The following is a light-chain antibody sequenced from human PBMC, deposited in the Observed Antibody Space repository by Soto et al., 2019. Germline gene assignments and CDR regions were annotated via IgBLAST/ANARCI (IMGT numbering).Light chain of an antibody. CDR1: TSNIGNNY. J-gene: IGLJ1*01. CDR3: SSFTSAYTFV. Sequence: QSVLTQPPSVSAAPGQMVTISCSGSTSNIGNNYVSWYQQLPGTAPKLLIYDNNKRPSGIPDRFSGSKSGTSATLGITGLQTGDEADYYCSSFTSAYTFVFGTGTKVTVL. CDR2: DNN. V-gene: IGLV1-51*01.